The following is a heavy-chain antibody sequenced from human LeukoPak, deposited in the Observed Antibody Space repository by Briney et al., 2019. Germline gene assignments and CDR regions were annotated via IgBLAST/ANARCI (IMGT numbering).Heavy chain of an antibody. CDR1: GFTFSSYS. Sequence: GGSLRLSCAASGFTFSSYSMNWVRQAPGKGLEWVSSISSSSSYIYYADSVKGRFTISRDNAKNSLYLQMNSLRAEDTAVYFCAKARVGAIRDIDHWGQGTLVTVSS. CDR2: ISSSSSYI. CDR3: AKARVGAIRDIDH. V-gene: IGHV3-21*01. J-gene: IGHJ4*02. D-gene: IGHD1-26*01.